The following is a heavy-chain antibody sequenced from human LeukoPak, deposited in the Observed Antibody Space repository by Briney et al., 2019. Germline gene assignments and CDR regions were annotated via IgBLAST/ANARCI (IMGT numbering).Heavy chain of an antibody. CDR2: IVVGSGNT. CDR1: GFTFTSSA. J-gene: IGHJ3*02. V-gene: IGHV1-58*02. CDR3: ATPRDGDYQNDAFDI. D-gene: IGHD4-17*01. Sequence: ASVKVSCKASGFTFTSSAMQWVRQARGQRLEWIGWIVVGSGNTNYAQKFQKRVTITRDMSTSTAYMELSSLRSEDTAVYYCATPRDGDYQNDAFDIWGQGTMVTVSS.